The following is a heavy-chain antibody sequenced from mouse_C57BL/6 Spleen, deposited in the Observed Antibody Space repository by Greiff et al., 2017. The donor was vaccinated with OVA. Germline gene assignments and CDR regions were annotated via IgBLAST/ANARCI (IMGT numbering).Heavy chain of an antibody. Sequence: EVQLQQSGPELVKPGASVKISCKASGYTFTDYYMNWVKQSHGKSLEWIGDINPNNGGTSYNQKFKGKATLTVDKSSSTAYMELRSLTSEDSAVYYCERRGYYSYWYFDVWGTGTTVTVSS. D-gene: IGHD2-3*01. J-gene: IGHJ1*03. CDR3: ERRGYYSYWYFDV. CDR1: GYTFTDYY. V-gene: IGHV1-26*01. CDR2: INPNNGGT.